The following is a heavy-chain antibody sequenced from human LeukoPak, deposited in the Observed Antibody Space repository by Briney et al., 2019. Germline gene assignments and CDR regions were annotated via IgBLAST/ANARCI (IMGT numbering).Heavy chain of an antibody. J-gene: IGHJ1*01. V-gene: IGHV3-30*02. CDR2: IRYDGSNK. D-gene: IGHD6-13*01. CDR1: GFTFSSYG. Sequence: GGSLRLSCAASGFTFSSYGMHWVRQAPGKGLEWVAFIRYDGSNKYYADSVKGRFTISRDNSKNTLYLQMNSLRVEDTAVYYCATYSRNNGREFHYWGQGTLVSVSP. CDR3: ATYSRNNGREFHY.